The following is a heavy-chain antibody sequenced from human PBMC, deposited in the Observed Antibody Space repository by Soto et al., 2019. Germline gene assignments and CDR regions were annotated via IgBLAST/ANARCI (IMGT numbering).Heavy chain of an antibody. V-gene: IGHV3-23*01. Sequence: EVQLLESGGGLVQPGGSLRLSCAASGFTFSSYAMSWVRQAPGKGLEWVSAISGSGGSTYYADSVKGRFTISRDNPKNTLYLQMNSLRAEDTAVYYCAKDLLYDFWSGYLIGAFDYWGQGTLVTVSS. D-gene: IGHD3-3*01. CDR2: ISGSGGST. J-gene: IGHJ4*02. CDR1: GFTFSSYA. CDR3: AKDLLYDFWSGYLIGAFDY.